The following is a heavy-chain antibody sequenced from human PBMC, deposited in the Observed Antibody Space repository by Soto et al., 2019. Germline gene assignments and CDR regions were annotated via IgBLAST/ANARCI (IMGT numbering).Heavy chain of an antibody. CDR1: GGSIGSGGYY. CDR2: IYYSGST. Sequence: ASETLSLTCTVSGGSIGSGGYYWSWIRQHPGKGLEWIGDIYYSGSTYYNPSLKSRVTISVDTSKNQFSLKLSSVTAADTAVYYCARHLDVYFDWLSTQETKYYYGMDVWGQGTTVTVSS. D-gene: IGHD3-9*01. CDR3: ARHLDVYFDWLSTQETKYYYGMDV. V-gene: IGHV4-31*03. J-gene: IGHJ6*02.